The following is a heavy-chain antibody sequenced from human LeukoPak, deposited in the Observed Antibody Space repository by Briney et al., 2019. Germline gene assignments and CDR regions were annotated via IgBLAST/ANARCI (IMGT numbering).Heavy chain of an antibody. Sequence: GASVKVSCKASGYTLTGYYMHWVRQAPGQGLEWMGWINPNSGGTNYAQKFQGRVTMTRDTSISTAYMELSRLRSDDTAVYYCARDHYDSSGYYFDYWGQGTLVTVFS. D-gene: IGHD3-22*01. J-gene: IGHJ4*02. CDR2: INPNSGGT. CDR1: GYTLTGYY. V-gene: IGHV1-2*02. CDR3: ARDHYDSSGYYFDY.